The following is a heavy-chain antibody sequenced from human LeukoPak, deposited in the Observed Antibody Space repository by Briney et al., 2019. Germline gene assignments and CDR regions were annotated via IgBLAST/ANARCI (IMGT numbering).Heavy chain of an antibody. CDR2: IDYSGST. J-gene: IGHJ4*02. CDR1: GASISLSCHY. V-gene: IGHV4-39*01. CDR3: ARRDYDYVWGTYRRYRPFDC. D-gene: IGHD3-16*02. Sequence: SETLSLTCTVSGASISLSCHYCGWIRQPPGKGLEWIGSIDYSGSTNYNPSLKSRVTISVDTSKNQFSLRLSSVTAADTAVYYCARRDYDYVWGTYRRYRPFDCWGQGTLVTVSS.